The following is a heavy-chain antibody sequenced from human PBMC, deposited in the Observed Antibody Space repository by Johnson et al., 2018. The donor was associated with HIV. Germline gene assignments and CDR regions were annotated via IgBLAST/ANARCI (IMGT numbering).Heavy chain of an antibody. V-gene: IGHV3-30*01. CDR3: AIVLTAGGRMNDGFDI. J-gene: IGHJ3*02. D-gene: IGHD6-25*01. CDR2: DGGNK. Sequence: DGGNKYYADSVKGRFTISRDNSKNTLYLQMNSLRAEDTAVYYRAIVLTAGGRMNDGFDIWCQGTLVTVSS.